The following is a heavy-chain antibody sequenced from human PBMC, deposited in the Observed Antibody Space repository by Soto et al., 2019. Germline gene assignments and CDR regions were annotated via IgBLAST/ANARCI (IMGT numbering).Heavy chain of an antibody. D-gene: IGHD3-22*01. CDR3: ARSPSGYYSDLYYFDY. Sequence: QVTLKESGPVLVKPTETLTLTCTVSGFSLSNARMGVSWIRQPPGKALEWLAHIFSNDEKSYSTSLKSRLTISKDTSKSQVVLTMTIMDPVDTATYYCARSPSGYYSDLYYFDYWGQGTLVTVSS. CDR1: GFSLSNARMG. CDR2: IFSNDEK. J-gene: IGHJ4*02. V-gene: IGHV2-26*01.